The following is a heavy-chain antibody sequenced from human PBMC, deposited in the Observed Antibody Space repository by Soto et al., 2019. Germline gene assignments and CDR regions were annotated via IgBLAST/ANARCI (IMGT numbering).Heavy chain of an antibody. CDR2: ISSSSSYI. CDR1: GFTFSSYS. Sequence: PGGSLRLSCAASGFTFSSYSMNWVRQAPGKGLEWVSSISSSSSYIYYADSVKGRFTISRDNAKNSLYLQMNSLRAEDTAVYYCARARTGTTPHDAFDIWGQGTMVTLSS. V-gene: IGHV3-21*01. D-gene: IGHD1-1*01. J-gene: IGHJ3*02. CDR3: ARARTGTTPHDAFDI.